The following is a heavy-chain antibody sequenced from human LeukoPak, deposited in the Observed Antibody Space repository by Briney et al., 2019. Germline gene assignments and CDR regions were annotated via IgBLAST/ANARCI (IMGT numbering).Heavy chain of an antibody. CDR3: ARRDFSSGWSFDY. CDR1: GGSISNYH. J-gene: IGHJ4*02. CDR2: IRTSGST. D-gene: IGHD6-19*01. V-gene: IGHV4-4*07. Sequence: PSETLSLTCTVSGGSISNYHWSWIRQPAGKGLEWIGQIRTSGSTNYNPPLKSRVSMPIDTTEDQVSLTIRSVTAADTAFYYCARRDFSSGWSFDYWGQGTLVTVSS.